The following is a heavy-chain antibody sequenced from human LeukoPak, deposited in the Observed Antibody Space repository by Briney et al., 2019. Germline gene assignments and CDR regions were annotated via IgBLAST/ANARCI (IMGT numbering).Heavy chain of an antibody. J-gene: IGHJ3*02. CDR2: INGSGGST. V-gene: IGHV3-23*01. Sequence: GGSLRLSCAASGFTFSSYAMSWVRQAPGKGLEWVPDINGSGGSTYYADSVKGRFTISRDNAKNSLYLRMNRLRAEDTAVYYCAREWDAFDIWGQGTMVTVSS. CDR1: GFTFSSYA. CDR3: AREWDAFDI.